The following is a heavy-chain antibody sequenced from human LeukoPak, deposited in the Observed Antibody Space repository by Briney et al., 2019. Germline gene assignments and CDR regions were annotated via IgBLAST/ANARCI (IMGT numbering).Heavy chain of an antibody. CDR2: IYYTGNT. Sequence: SETLSLTCTISGGSISTYYWSWLRQPPGKGLEWIGYIYYTGNTNYNPSLKSRVAMSVDTSKNHFSLKLNSVTAADAAVYYCARRPSGRMDWYLDLWGRGTLVTVSS. J-gene: IGHJ2*01. CDR1: GGSISTYY. CDR3: ARRPSGRMDWYLDL. D-gene: IGHD2-15*01. V-gene: IGHV4-59*08.